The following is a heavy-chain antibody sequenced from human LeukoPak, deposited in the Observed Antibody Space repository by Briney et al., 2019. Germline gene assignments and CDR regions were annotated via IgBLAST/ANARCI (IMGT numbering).Heavy chain of an antibody. D-gene: IGHD3-3*02. CDR1: GFRFSTYS. CDR2: IGGSGSFI. Sequence: GGSLRLSCAGSGFRFSTYSIKWVRQAPGKGLEWVSHIGGSGSFIYYADSVRGRFTISRDNAKNSVYLQINSLRDEDTAVYFCARLLATWDYYYMDVWGKGTTVTVSS. V-gene: IGHV3-48*02. CDR3: ARLLATWDYYYMDV. J-gene: IGHJ6*03.